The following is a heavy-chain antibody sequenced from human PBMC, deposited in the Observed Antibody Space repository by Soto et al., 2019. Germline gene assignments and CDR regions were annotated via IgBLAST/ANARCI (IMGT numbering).Heavy chain of an antibody. CDR2: INPSGGST. J-gene: IGHJ6*02. CDR3: ARDLVVATVRPGMDV. Sequence: ASVKVSCKASGYTFTSYYMHWVRQAPGQGLEWMGIINPSGGSTSYAQKFQGRVTMTRDTSTSTVYTELSSLRSEDTAVYYCARDLVVATVRPGMDVWGQGTTVTVSS. D-gene: IGHD5-12*01. CDR1: GYTFTSYY. V-gene: IGHV1-46*01.